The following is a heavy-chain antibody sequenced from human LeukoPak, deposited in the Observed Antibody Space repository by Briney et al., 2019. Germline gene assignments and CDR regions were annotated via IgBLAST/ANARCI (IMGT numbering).Heavy chain of an antibody. V-gene: IGHV3-9*01. CDR1: GFTFDDYA. J-gene: IGHJ2*01. CDR3: AKVHTPNMITFGGVIVMKAAFWYFDL. D-gene: IGHD3-16*02. Sequence: GGSLRLSCAASGFTFDDYAMHWVRQAPGKGLEWVSGISWNSGSIGYADSVKGRFTISRDNAKNSLYLQMNSLRAEDTALYYCAKVHTPNMITFGGVIVMKAAFWYFDLWGRGTLVTVSS. CDR2: ISWNSGSI.